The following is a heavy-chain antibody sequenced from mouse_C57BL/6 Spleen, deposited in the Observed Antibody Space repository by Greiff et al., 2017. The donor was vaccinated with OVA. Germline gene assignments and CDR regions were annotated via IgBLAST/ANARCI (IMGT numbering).Heavy chain of an antibody. J-gene: IGHJ4*01. V-gene: IGHV1-18*01. Sequence: VQLKESGPELVKPGASVKIPCKASGYTFTDYNMDWVKQSHGKSLEWIGDINPNNGGTIYNQKFKGKATLTVDKSSSTAYMELRSLTSEDTAVYYCARRRISTGAMDYWGQGTSVTVSS. CDR3: ARRRISTGAMDY. CDR2: INPNNGGT. CDR1: GYTFTDYN. D-gene: IGHD3-1*01.